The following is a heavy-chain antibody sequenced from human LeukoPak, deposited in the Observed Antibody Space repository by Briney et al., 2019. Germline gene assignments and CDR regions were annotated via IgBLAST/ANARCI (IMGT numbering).Heavy chain of an antibody. CDR2: INYGGVT. Sequence: SETLSLTCAVYGGSFSGYWWSWIRQPPRKGLEWIGEINYGGVTNYNPSLMSRVAISIDTSKNQFSLKLSSVTAADTAVYYCARGSTTEASIAAHSTGRGFDPWGQGTLVTVSS. J-gene: IGHJ5*02. CDR3: ARGSTTEASIAAHSTGRGFDP. CDR1: GGSFSGYW. D-gene: IGHD6-6*01. V-gene: IGHV4-34*01.